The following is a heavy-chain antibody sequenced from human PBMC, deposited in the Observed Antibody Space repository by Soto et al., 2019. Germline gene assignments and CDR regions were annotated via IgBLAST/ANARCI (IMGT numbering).Heavy chain of an antibody. CDR3: ARSRRYLSFDP. D-gene: IGHD3-9*01. V-gene: IGHV4-39*01. CDR2: IYYSGST. J-gene: IGHJ5*02. CDR1: GGSISSSSYY. Sequence: SSETLSLTCTVSGGSISSSSYYWGWIRQPPGKGLEWIGSIYYSGSTYYNPSLKSRVTISVDTSKNQFSLKLSSVTAADTAVYYCARSRRYLSFDPWGQGTLVTVSS.